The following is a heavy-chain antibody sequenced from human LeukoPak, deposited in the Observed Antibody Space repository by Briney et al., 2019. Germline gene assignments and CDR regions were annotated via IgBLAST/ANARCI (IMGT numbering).Heavy chain of an antibody. D-gene: IGHD3-10*01. CDR2: INHSGST. Sequence: PSETLSLTCAVYGGSFSGYHWSWIRQPPGKGLEWIGQINHSGSTNYNPSLKSRVTILVDTSKNQFSLKLSSVTAADTAVYYCAKSGGPGFDWFDPWGQGTLVTVSS. CDR3: AKSGGPGFDWFDP. V-gene: IGHV4-34*01. CDR1: GGSFSGYH. J-gene: IGHJ5*02.